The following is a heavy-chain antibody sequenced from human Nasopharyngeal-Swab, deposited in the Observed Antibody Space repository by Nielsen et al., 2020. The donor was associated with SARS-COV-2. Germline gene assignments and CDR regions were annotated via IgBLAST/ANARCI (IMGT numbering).Heavy chain of an antibody. CDR2: IDPSDSYT. CDR3: ARQIRFLEWLPYYYYYMDV. J-gene: IGHJ6*03. V-gene: IGHV5-10-1*01. D-gene: IGHD3-3*01. Sequence: GGSLRLSCKGSGYSFTSYWISWARQMPGKGLERMGRIDPSDSYTNYSPSFQGHVTISADKSISTAYLQWSSLKASDTAMYYCARQIRFLEWLPYYYYYMDVWGKGTTVTVSS. CDR1: GYSFTSYW.